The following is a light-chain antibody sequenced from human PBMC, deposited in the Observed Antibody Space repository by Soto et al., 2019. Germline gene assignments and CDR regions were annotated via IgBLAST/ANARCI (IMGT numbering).Light chain of an antibody. V-gene: IGKV1-5*01. CDR3: QQYNSYFWT. CDR2: DAS. J-gene: IGKJ1*01. CDR1: QNINRW. Sequence: QMTQSPSPLSVSLGDRVTITCRASQNINRWVAWYQQKPGKAPKVLIYDASSLESGVPSRFGGTGYGTEFTLTISSLQTDDFATYYCQQYNSYFWTFGQGTKVDI.